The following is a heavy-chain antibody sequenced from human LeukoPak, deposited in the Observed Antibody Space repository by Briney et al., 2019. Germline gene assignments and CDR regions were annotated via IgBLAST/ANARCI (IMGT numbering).Heavy chain of an antibody. Sequence: PSQTLSLTCTVSGGSISSGDYYWSWIRQPPGKGLEWIGYIYYSGSTYYNPSLKRRVTISVDTSKNQFSLKLSSVTAADTAVYYCATGPIDTAMADYYYYGMDVWGKGTTVTVSS. D-gene: IGHD5-18*01. CDR1: GGSISSGDYY. V-gene: IGHV4-30-4*01. CDR2: IYYSGST. J-gene: IGHJ6*04. CDR3: ATGPIDTAMADYYYYGMDV.